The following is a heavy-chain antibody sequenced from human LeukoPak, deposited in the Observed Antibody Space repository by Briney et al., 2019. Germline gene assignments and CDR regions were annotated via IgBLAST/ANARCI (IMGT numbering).Heavy chain of an antibody. J-gene: IGHJ4*02. CDR1: GDSIRSYY. CDR3: ARALSFCYGSGSLGLDY. V-gene: IGHV4-30-4*01. CDR2: IYYSGST. Sequence: SETLSLTCTVSGDSIRSYYWSWIRQPPGKGLEWIGYIYYSGSTYYNPSLKSRITISLDTSKSQFSLRLSSVTAADTAVYFCARALSFCYGSGSLGLDYWGQGTLVTVSS. D-gene: IGHD3-10*01.